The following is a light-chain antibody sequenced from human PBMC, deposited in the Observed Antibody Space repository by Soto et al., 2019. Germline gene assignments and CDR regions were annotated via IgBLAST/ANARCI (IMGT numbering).Light chain of an antibody. Sequence: AIQMTQFPSSLSASVRDRVVISCRTSQDIRNKLGWYQQKPGQAPKILIFGASTLHSGVPSRFSGSGSGTRFTLTITSLQPEDVATYYCLHEYNYPWTFGQGTKVDIK. CDR2: GAS. V-gene: IGKV1-6*01. J-gene: IGKJ1*01. CDR3: LHEYNYPWT. CDR1: QDIRNK.